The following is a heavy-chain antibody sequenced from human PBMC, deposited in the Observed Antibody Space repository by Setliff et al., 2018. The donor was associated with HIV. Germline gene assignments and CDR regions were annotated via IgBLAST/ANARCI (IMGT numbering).Heavy chain of an antibody. CDR3: ARERVVGATRDAFDI. Sequence: ASVKVSCKASGYTFTSYAMHWVRQAPGQRLEWMGWINAGNGNTKYSQKFQGRVTITRDASASTAYMELSSLRSEDTAVYYCARERVVGATRDAFDIWGQGTLVTVSS. D-gene: IGHD1-26*01. J-gene: IGHJ4*02. CDR1: GYTFTSYA. V-gene: IGHV1-3*01. CDR2: INAGNGNT.